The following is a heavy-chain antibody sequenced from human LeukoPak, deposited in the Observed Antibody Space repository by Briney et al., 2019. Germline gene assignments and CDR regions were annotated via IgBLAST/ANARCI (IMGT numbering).Heavy chain of an antibody. J-gene: IGHJ4*02. CDR2: IHYSGST. CDR3: ARAAADTNSWYYFDY. Sequence: SETLSLTCTVSGDSISSGDHYWSWIRQPPGTGLEWIGYIHYSGSTYYNPSVKSRVIISVAMSKNQFSLSLDSLTAADSAVYYCARAAADTNSWYYFDYWGQGTLVTVSS. D-gene: IGHD2/OR15-2a*01. V-gene: IGHV4-30-4*01. CDR1: GDSISSGDHY.